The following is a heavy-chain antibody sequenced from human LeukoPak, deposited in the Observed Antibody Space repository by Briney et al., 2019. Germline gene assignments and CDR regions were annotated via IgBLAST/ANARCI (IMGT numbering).Heavy chain of an antibody. J-gene: IGHJ6*03. CDR1: GFTVSSNY. Sequence: GGSLRLSCAASGFTVSSNYMSWVRQAPGKGLEWVAFIRYDGSNKYYADSVKGRFTISRDNSKNTLYLQMKSLRAEDTAVYYCAKGGGYEAQYYYYYLDVWGKGTTVTISS. CDR3: AKGGGYEAQYYYYYLDV. D-gene: IGHD5-12*01. V-gene: IGHV3-30*02. CDR2: IRYDGSNK.